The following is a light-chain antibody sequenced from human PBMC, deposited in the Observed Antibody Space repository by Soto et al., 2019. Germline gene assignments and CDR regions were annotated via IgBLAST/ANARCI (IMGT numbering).Light chain of an antibody. CDR3: SSYISSGNWV. CDR1: SSDVGGYNY. Sequence: QSVLTQPASVSGSPGQSITISCTGTSSDVGGYNYVSWYQQHPGKAPKLMIYDVSYRPSGISNRFSGSKSGNTASLTISGLQAEDEADYYCSSYISSGNWVFGGGTKLNVL. CDR2: DVS. V-gene: IGLV2-14*01. J-gene: IGLJ3*02.